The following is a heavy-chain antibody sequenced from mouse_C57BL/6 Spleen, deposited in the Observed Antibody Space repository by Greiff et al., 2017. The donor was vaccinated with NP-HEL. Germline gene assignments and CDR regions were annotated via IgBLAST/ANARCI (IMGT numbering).Heavy chain of an antibody. CDR1: GYSFTGYY. CDR2: INPSTGGT. D-gene: IGHD2-5*01. CDR3: ARDSNYVGYFDV. Sequence: VQLQQSGPELVKPGASVKISCKASGYSFTGYYMNWVKQSPEKSLEWIGEINPSTGGTTYNQKFNAKATLTVDKSSSTAYMQLKSLTSEDSAVYYCARDSNYVGYFDVWGTGTTVTVSS. J-gene: IGHJ1*03. V-gene: IGHV1-42*01.